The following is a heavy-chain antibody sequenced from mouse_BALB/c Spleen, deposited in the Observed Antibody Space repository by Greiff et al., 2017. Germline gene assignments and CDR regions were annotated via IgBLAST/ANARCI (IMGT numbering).Heavy chain of an antibody. Sequence: QVQLQQPGSELVRPGASVKLSCKASGYTFTSYWMNWVKQRPGQGLEWIGRIYPGDGDTNYNGKFKGKATLTADKSSSTAYMQLSSLTSVDSAVYFCARNPYYAMDYWGQGTSVTVSS. V-gene: IGHV1-80*01. CDR3: ARNPYYAMDY. J-gene: IGHJ4*01. CDR2: IYPGDGDT. CDR1: GYTFTSYW.